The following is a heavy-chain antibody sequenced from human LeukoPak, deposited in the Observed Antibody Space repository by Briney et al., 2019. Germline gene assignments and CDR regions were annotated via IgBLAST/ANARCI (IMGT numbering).Heavy chain of an antibody. D-gene: IGHD3-3*01. J-gene: IGHJ6*03. V-gene: IGHV1-8*03. CDR3: ARGPAYYDFWSGYYYYYMDV. CDR1: GYTFTSYD. CDR2: MNPNSGNT. Sequence: ASVKVSCKASGYTFTSYDINWVRQATGQGLEWMGWMNPNSGNTGYAQKFQGRVTITRNTSISTAYMELSSLRSEDTAVYYCARGPAYYDFWSGYYYYYMDVWGKGTTVTVSS.